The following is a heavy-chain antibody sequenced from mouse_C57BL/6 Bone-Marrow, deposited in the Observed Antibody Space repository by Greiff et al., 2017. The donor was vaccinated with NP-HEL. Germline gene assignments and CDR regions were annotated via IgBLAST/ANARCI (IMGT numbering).Heavy chain of an antibody. D-gene: IGHD2-5*01. Sequence: EVKLQESGPGLAKPSQTLSLTCSVTGYSITSDYWNWIRKFPGNKLEYMGYISYSGSTYYNPSLNSRISITRDTSKHQYYLQLHSVTTADSATYYRGRDAYSKHPYRYFDVWGTGTTVTVSS. V-gene: IGHV3-8*01. CDR1: GYSITSDY. CDR3: GRDAYSKHPYRYFDV. J-gene: IGHJ1*03. CDR2: ISYSGST.